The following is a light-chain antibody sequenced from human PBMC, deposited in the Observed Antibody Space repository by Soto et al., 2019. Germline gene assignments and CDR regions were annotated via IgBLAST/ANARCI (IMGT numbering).Light chain of an antibody. CDR2: GNS. Sequence: QSVLTQPPSVSGAPGQRVTISCTGRSSNIGAGYDVHWYQQLPGTAPKLLIYGNSNRPSGVPDRCSGSKSGTSASLAITGLQAEDEADYYCQSYDSSLSGYVVFGGGTKVTVL. J-gene: IGLJ2*01. V-gene: IGLV1-40*01. CDR3: QSYDSSLSGYVV. CDR1: SSNIGAGYD.